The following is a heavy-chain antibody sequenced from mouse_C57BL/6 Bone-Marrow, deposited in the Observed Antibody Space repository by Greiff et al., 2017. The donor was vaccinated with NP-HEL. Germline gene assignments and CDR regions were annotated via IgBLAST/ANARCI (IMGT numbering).Heavy chain of an antibody. D-gene: IGHD1-1*01. Sequence: VQLQQSGAELVRPGASVKLSCTASGFNIKDDYMHWVKQRPEQGPEWIGWIDPENGDTEYASKFQGKATITADTSSNTAYLQLSSLTSEDTAVYYCTTATVVDAMDYWGQGTSVTVSS. CDR1: GFNIKDDY. CDR2: IDPENGDT. V-gene: IGHV14-4*01. CDR3: TTATVVDAMDY. J-gene: IGHJ4*01.